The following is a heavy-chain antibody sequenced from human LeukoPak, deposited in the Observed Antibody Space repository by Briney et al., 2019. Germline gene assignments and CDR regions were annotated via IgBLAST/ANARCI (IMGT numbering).Heavy chain of an antibody. CDR3: TRDSANYHFAY. J-gene: IGHJ4*02. CDR1: GFTVKDNF. V-gene: IGHV3-66*01. CDR2: LYSGGAT. Sequence: GRSLRLSCAASGFTVKDNFMSWVRQAPGKGLEWVSVLYSGGATYYADSVKGRFTISRDNSKNTLFLQMNDLRAEDTAFYYCTRDSANYHFAYWGQGALVTVSS. D-gene: IGHD4/OR15-4a*01.